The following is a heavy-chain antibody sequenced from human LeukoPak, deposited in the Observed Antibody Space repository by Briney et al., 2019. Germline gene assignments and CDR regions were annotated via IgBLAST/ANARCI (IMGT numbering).Heavy chain of an antibody. Sequence: GGSLRLSCAASGFTFSNSAMSWVRQAPGKGLEWVSALTGSGGGTYYADSVKGRFTFSRDNSKNTMYLQMNSLRAEDTAVYYCAKEAVEFFDYWGQGNLVTVSS. V-gene: IGHV3-23*01. D-gene: IGHD3-10*01. CDR3: AKEAVEFFDY. J-gene: IGHJ4*02. CDR2: LTGSGGGT. CDR1: GFTFSNSA.